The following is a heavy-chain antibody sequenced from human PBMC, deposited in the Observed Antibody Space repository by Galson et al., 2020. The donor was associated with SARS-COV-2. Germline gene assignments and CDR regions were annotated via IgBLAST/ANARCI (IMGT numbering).Heavy chain of an antibody. CDR1: GFTFSRYA. Sequence: GGSLRLSCAASGFTFSRYAMSWVRQAPGKGLEWVSAISGTGGSTYYADSVKGRFTISRDNSKNTLYLQMNSLRAEDTAVYYCAKDTHYYDSSGYYTAPDYWGQGTLVTVSS. CDR3: AKDTHYYDSSGYYTAPDY. D-gene: IGHD3-22*01. J-gene: IGHJ4*02. V-gene: IGHV3-23*01. CDR2: ISGTGGST.